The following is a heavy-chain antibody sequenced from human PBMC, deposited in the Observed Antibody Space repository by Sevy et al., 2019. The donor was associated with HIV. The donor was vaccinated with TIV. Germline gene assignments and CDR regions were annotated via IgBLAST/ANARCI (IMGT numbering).Heavy chain of an antibody. CDR3: AKRDYGDYVDYFDP. Sequence: SETLSLTCTVSGGSVSSDISYWNWIRQPPGKGLECIGFISYSGTTSYNPSLKSRVTISLDTSKNQFSLKVNSVTAADTAIYYCAKRDYGDYVDYFDPWGQGTLVTVFS. V-gene: IGHV4-61*01. CDR2: ISYSGTT. D-gene: IGHD4-17*01. CDR1: GGSVSSDISY. J-gene: IGHJ5*02.